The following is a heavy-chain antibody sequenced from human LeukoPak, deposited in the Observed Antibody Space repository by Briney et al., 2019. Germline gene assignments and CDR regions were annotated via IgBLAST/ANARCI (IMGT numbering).Heavy chain of an antibody. Sequence: SETLSLTCTVSGGSISSNNYYWGWIRQPPGKGLEWIGYIFSSGSTNYNPSLQSRVTISLVTSTNQFSLRLRSVTAADTAVYYCARHLPRTDIGYAFDIWGQGTVVTVSS. V-gene: IGHV4-61*05. J-gene: IGHJ3*02. D-gene: IGHD2-15*01. CDR2: IFSSGST. CDR1: GGSISSNNYY. CDR3: ARHLPRTDIGYAFDI.